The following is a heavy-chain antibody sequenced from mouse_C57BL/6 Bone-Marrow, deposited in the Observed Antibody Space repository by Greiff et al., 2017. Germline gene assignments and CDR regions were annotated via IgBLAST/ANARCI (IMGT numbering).Heavy chain of an antibody. V-gene: IGHV1-54*01. J-gene: IGHJ2*01. CDR1: GYAFTNYL. Sequence: VQLQQSGAELVRPGTSVKVSCKASGYAFTNYLIEWVKQRPGQGLEWIGVINPGSGGTNYNEKFKGKATLTADKSSSTAYMQLSSLTSEDSAVYFCARGDYYGSSRDYWGQGTTLTVSS. D-gene: IGHD1-1*01. CDR3: ARGDYYGSSRDY. CDR2: INPGSGGT.